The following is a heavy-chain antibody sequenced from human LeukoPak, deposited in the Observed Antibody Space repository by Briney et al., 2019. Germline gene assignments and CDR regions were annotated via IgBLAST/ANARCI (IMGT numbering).Heavy chain of an antibody. CDR2: IIPIFGTA. CDR1: GGTFSSYA. CDR3: ATYYYDSSGYYYGDDY. J-gene: IGHJ4*02. V-gene: IGHV1-69*06. D-gene: IGHD3-22*01. Sequence: GSSVKVSCKASGGTFSSYAISWVRQAPGQGLEWMGGIIPIFGTANYAQKFQGRVTITADKSTSTAYMELSSLRSEDTAVYYCATYYYDSSGYYYGDDYWGQGTLVTVSS.